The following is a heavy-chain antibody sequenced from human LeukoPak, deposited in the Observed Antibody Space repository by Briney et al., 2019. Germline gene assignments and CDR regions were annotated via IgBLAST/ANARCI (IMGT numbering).Heavy chain of an antibody. V-gene: IGHV3-23*01. J-gene: IGHJ4*02. CDR1: GYTFSSYA. D-gene: IGHD1-1*01. CDR3: AKDLRGTLSSRGPFEY. Sequence: GGSLRLSCAASGYTFSSYAMSWVRQAPEKGLEWVSAISGNGDITYYADTVKGRFSGSRDNSKNTLYLQLNSLRAEDTAVYYCAKDLRGTLSSRGPFEYWGQGTLVTVSS. CDR2: ISGNGDIT.